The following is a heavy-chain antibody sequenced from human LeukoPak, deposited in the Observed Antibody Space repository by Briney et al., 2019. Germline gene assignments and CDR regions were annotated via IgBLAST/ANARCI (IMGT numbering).Heavy chain of an antibody. CDR2: IYYSGST. J-gene: IGHJ4*02. D-gene: IGHD3-10*01. CDR1: GGSISSGDYY. V-gene: IGHV4-61*08. CDR3: ARDVGSEFDY. Sequence: PSETLSLTCTVSGGSISSGDYYWSWIRQPRGKGLEWIGYIYYSGSTYYNPSLKSRVTISVDTSKNQFSLNLNSVIAADTALYYCARDVGSEFDYWGQGTLVTVSS.